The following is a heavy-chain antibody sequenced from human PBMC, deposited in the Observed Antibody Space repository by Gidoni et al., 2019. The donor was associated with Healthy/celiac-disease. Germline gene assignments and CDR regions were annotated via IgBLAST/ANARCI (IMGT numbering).Heavy chain of an antibody. J-gene: IGHJ4*02. CDR2: ISSNGGST. Sequence: EVQLVESGGGLVQPGGSLRLSCSASGFTFSSYAMHWVRQGRGKGLEYVSAISSNGGSTYYADSVKGRFTISRDNSKNTLYLQMSSLRAEDTAVYYCVKEGGIAARIFDYWGQGTLVTVSS. CDR1: GFTFSSYA. D-gene: IGHD6-6*01. V-gene: IGHV3-64D*06. CDR3: VKEGGIAARIFDY.